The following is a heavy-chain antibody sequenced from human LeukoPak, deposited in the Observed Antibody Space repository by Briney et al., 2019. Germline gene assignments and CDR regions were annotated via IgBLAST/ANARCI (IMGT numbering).Heavy chain of an antibody. D-gene: IGHD3-16*01. CDR3: ARIRRVGDVSPYSYF. CDR1: GDSISSSD. J-gene: IGHJ4*02. Sequence: SETLSLTCRVSGDSISSSDLSWIRQPPGKGLEWIGYIYHHGKSGYNPSLQRRVTISLDTSKNQFSLTLSFVTAADTAMSYCARIRRVGDVSPYSYFWGPGTLVTVSS. V-gene: IGHV4-59*01. CDR2: IYHHGKS.